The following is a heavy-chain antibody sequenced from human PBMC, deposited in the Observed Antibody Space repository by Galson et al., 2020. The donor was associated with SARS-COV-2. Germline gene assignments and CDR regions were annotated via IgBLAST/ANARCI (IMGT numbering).Heavy chain of an antibody. V-gene: IGHV4-34*01. CDR1: GGSFSAYY. CDR2: INHRGST. Sequence: ETSETLSLTCAVYGGSFSAYYWSWIRQPPGKGLEWIGEINHRGSTNYNPSLKSRVTLSVDTSKNQFSLQLSSVTAADTAVYYCARLRYRGDEDVWGQGTTVTVSS. J-gene: IGHJ6*02. CDR3: ARLRYRGDEDV. D-gene: IGHD3-9*01.